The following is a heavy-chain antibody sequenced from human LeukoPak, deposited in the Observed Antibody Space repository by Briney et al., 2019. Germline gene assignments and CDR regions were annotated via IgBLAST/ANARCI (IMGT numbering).Heavy chain of an antibody. CDR3: VRGPYGSGISNWFDP. V-gene: IGHV4-4*07. CDR1: GGSISSYY. CDR2: IYTSGST. D-gene: IGHD3-10*01. J-gene: IGHJ5*02. Sequence: SETLSLTCTVSGGSISSYYWSWIRQPAGKGLEWIGRIYTSGSTNYNPSLKSRVTVSVDTPKNQFSLKLTSVTAADTAVYYCVRGPYGSGISNWFDPWGQGTQVIVSS.